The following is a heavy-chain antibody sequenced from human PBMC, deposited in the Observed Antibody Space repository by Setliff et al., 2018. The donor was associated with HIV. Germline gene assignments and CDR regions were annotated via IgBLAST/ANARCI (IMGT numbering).Heavy chain of an antibody. Sequence: SETLSLTCIVSGGSISSTSYYWGWIRQPPGKGLEWIGRVHYTGSTQYNPSPKSRLTMSVDKSNNQCSLRLTSVTASDSAVYYCARTWEYRFGFCLCHFDRWGQRTLVTVSS. CDR1: GGSISSTSYY. CDR3: ARTWEYRFGFCLCHFDR. CDR2: VHYTGST. D-gene: IGHD3-16*01. J-gene: IGHJ5*01. V-gene: IGHV4-39*07.